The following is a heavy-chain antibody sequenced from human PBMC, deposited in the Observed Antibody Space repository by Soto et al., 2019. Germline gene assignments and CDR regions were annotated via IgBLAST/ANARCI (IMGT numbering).Heavy chain of an antibody. Sequence: GESLKISCKGSGYSFTSYWIGWVRQMSGKGLEWMGIIYPGDSDTRYSPSFQGQVTISADKSISTAYLQWSSLKASDTAMYYCARHGAVGATDYYYGMDVWGQGTTVTVSS. D-gene: IGHD1-26*01. CDR3: ARHGAVGATDYYYGMDV. J-gene: IGHJ6*02. CDR1: GYSFTSYW. V-gene: IGHV5-51*01. CDR2: IYPGDSDT.